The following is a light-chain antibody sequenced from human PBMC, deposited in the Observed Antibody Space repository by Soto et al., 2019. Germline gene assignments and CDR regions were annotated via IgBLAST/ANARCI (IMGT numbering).Light chain of an antibody. Sequence: EVVMTQSPATLSVSPGERATLSCRASQSVNANLAWYQQKPGKAPRLLIHGASNRATGIPARFSCSGFGTEFNLTISSQQSEDFAVYYCQLYNTWLWTCGQGTKVEI. V-gene: IGKV3-15*01. CDR3: QLYNTWLWT. J-gene: IGKJ1*01. CDR1: QSVNAN. CDR2: GAS.